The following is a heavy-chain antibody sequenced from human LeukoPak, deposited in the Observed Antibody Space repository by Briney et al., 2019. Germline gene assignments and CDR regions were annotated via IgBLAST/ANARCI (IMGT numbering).Heavy chain of an antibody. V-gene: IGHV3-7*01. CDR3: ARARNGPHYFDY. D-gene: IGHD1-14*01. CDR2: IKQDGSGK. J-gene: IGHJ4*02. CDR1: GFTFNTYA. Sequence: GGSLRLSCASSGFTFNTYAMNWVRQAPGKGLEWVANIKQDGSGKFYVDSVKGRFTISRDNAKNSLYLQMNSLTAEDTAVYYCARARNGPHYFDYWGQGTLVTVSS.